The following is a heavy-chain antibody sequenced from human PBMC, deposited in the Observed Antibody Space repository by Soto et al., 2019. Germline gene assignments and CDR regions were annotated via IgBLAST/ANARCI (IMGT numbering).Heavy chain of an antibody. V-gene: IGHV1-18*01. J-gene: IGHJ6*03. D-gene: IGHD2-2*01. CDR3: ARDGYCSSTSCQPCDYYYYYMDV. CDR1: GYTFTIYG. CDR2: ISAYNGNT. Sequence: ASLKVSCKASGYTFTIYGISWVRQAPGQGLEWMGWISAYNGNTNYAQKLQGRVTMTTDTSTSTAYMELRSLRSDDTAVYYCARDGYCSSTSCQPCDYYYYYMDVWGKGTTVTVSS.